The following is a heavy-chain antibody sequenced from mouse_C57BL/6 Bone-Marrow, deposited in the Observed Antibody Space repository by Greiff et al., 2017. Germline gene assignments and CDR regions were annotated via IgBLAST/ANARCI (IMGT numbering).Heavy chain of an antibody. CDR2: IHPNRGST. D-gene: IGHD2-4*01. CDR1: GYTFTSYW. V-gene: IGHV1-64*01. Sequence: QVQLKQPGAELVKPGASVKLSCKASGYTFTSYWMHWVKQRPGQGLEWIGMIHPNRGSTNYNAKFKSQATLTVDKSSSTAYMQLSSRTAEDSAVDYCARSYDYDGHYYAMDDWGQGTSVTVSS. J-gene: IGHJ4*01. CDR3: ARSYDYDGHYYAMDD.